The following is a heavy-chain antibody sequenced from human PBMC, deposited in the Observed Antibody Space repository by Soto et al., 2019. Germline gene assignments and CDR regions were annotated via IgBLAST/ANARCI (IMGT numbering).Heavy chain of an antibody. V-gene: IGHV3-30-3*01. CDR1: GFTFSSYA. J-gene: IGHJ4*02. Sequence: QVQLVESGGGVVQPGRSLRLSCAASGFTFSSYAMHWVRQAPGKGLEWVAVISYDGSNKYYADSVKGRFTISRDNSKNPLYLQMNSLRAEDTAVYYCARVRTARAAWCDYWGQGTLVTVSS. D-gene: IGHD2-8*02. CDR2: ISYDGSNK. CDR3: ARVRTARAAWCDY.